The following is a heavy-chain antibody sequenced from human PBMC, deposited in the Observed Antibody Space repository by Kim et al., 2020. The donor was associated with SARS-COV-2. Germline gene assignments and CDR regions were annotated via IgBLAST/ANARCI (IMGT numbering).Heavy chain of an antibody. J-gene: IGHJ4*02. CDR3: ARRPAAFDW. V-gene: IGHV4-34*01. CDR2: IDHSGET. Sequence: SETLSLTCAVYGGSFSGYYWSWIRQAPGQGLEWIGEIDHSGETYHNPSLKSRVIISVDTSKNQFSLRLTVTAADTAVCYCARRPAAFDWWGQGTPVIVS. CDR1: GGSFSGYY. D-gene: IGHD6-25*01.